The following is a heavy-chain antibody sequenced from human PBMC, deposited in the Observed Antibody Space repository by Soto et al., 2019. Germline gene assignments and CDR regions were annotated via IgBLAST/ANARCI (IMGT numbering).Heavy chain of an antibody. Sequence: QVQLLESGGGVVQPGRSLRLSCAASGFTFSSYAMHWVRQAPGKGLEWVAVISDDGSNKYYADSVKGRFTISRDNSKNTLNLQMTSLRAEDTAVYYCARDPLYDDSIGYDAPAFDIWGQGTMVTVSS. CDR1: GFTFSSYA. D-gene: IGHD3-22*01. V-gene: IGHV3-30-3*01. CDR3: ARDPLYDDSIGYDAPAFDI. CDR2: ISDDGSNK. J-gene: IGHJ3*02.